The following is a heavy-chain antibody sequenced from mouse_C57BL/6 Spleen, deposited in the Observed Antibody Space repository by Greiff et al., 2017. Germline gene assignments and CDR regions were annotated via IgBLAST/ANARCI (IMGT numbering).Heavy chain of an antibody. V-gene: IGHV1-82*01. Sequence: VQLQQSGPELVKPGASVKISCKASGYAFSSSWMNWVKQRPGKGLEWIGRIYPGDGDTNYNGKFKGKATLTADKSSSTAYMQLSSLTSKDSAVYFCAIYSNYLAWFAYWGQGTLVTVSA. D-gene: IGHD2-5*01. CDR1: GYAFSSSW. CDR3: AIYSNYLAWFAY. CDR2: IYPGDGDT. J-gene: IGHJ3*01.